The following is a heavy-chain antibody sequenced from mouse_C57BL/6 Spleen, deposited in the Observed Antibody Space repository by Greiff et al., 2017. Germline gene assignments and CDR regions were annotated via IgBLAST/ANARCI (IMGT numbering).Heavy chain of an antibody. CDR3: ARSAGGYYFDY. V-gene: IGHV1-54*01. CDR2: INPGSGGT. CDR1: GYAFTNYL. J-gene: IGHJ2*01. Sequence: QVQLQQSGAELVRPGTSVKVSCKASGYAFTNYLIEGVKQRPGQGLEWIGMINPGSGGTNYNEKFKGKATLTADKSSSTAYMQLSSLTSEDSAVYFCARSAGGYYFDYWGQGTTLTVSS.